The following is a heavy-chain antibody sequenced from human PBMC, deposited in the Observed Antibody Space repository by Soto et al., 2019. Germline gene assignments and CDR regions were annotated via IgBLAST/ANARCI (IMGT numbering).Heavy chain of an antibody. CDR3: ARVGAYYGMDV. CDR2: IGTAGDT. J-gene: IGHJ6*02. CDR1: GFTFSSYD. Sequence: GESLKISCAASGFTFSSYDMHWVRQATGKGLEWVSAIGTAGDTYYPGSAKGRFTISRENAKNSLYLQMNSLRAGDTAVYYCARVGAYYGMDVWGQGTTVTVSS. V-gene: IGHV3-13*01.